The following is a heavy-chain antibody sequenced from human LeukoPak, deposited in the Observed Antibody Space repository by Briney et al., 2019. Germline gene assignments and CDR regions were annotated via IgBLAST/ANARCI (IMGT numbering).Heavy chain of an antibody. CDR1: GYTFTSYG. CDR3: ARESAKGSSGYYPGY. D-gene: IGHD3-22*01. Sequence: ASVTVSCKASGYTFTSYGISWVRQAPGQGPEWMGWISAYNGNTNYAQKLQGRVTMTTDTSTSTAYMELRSLRSDDTAVYYCARESAKGSSGYYPGYWGQGTLVTVSS. V-gene: IGHV1-18*01. J-gene: IGHJ4*02. CDR2: ISAYNGNT.